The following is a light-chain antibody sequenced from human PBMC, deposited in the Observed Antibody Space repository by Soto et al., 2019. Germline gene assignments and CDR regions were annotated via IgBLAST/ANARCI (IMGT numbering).Light chain of an antibody. Sequence: DLQLTQSPSFLSASVGDRVTINCRASQGISSFLAWYQQKPGKAPKLLIFAVSILESGVPSRFSGSGSGTEFTLTISSLQPEDFATYYCQQFNSYPHTFGQGTKLEI. V-gene: IGKV1-9*01. J-gene: IGKJ2*01. CDR3: QQFNSYPHT. CDR2: AVS. CDR1: QGISSF.